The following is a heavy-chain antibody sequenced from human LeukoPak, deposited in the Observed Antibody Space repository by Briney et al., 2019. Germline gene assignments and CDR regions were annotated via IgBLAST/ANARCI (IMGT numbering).Heavy chain of an antibody. CDR1: GFPFSSYW. CDR3: AKDSSRYDFWSGSTPY. D-gene: IGHD3-3*01. CDR2: ISGSGGST. Sequence: GGSLRLSCAASGFPFSSYWMSWVRQAPGKGLEWVSAISGSGGSTYYADSVKGRFTISRDNSKNTLYLQMNSLRAEDTAVYYCAKDSSRYDFWSGSTPYWGQGTLVTVSS. J-gene: IGHJ4*02. V-gene: IGHV3-23*01.